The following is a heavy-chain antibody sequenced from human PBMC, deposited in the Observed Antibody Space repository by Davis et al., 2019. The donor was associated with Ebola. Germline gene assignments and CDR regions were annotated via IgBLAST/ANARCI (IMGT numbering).Heavy chain of an antibody. CDR2: IYTSGST. J-gene: IGHJ4*02. CDR1: GGSISSYY. D-gene: IGHD3-22*01. V-gene: IGHV4-4*07. CDR3: ARERDPVDTMIAVLRTPFDY. Sequence: PSETLSLTCTVSGGSISSYYWSWIRQPAGKGLEWIGRIYTSGSTNYNPSLKSRVTMSVDTSKNQFSLKLSSVTAADTAVYHCARERDPVDTMIAVLRTPFDYWGQGTLVTVSS.